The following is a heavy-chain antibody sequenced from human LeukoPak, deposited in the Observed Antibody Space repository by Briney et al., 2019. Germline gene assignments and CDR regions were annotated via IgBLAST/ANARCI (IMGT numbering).Heavy chain of an antibody. CDR2: ISSSSSYI. V-gene: IGHV3-21*01. J-gene: IGHJ4*02. Sequence: PGGSLRLSCAASGFTFSSYAMSWVRQAPGKGLEWVSSISSSSSYIYYADSVKGRFTISRDNAKNSLYLQMNSLRAEDTAVYYCARAYPQWLNEADYWGQGTLVTVSS. CDR1: GFTFSSYA. CDR3: ARAYPQWLNEADY. D-gene: IGHD5-12*01.